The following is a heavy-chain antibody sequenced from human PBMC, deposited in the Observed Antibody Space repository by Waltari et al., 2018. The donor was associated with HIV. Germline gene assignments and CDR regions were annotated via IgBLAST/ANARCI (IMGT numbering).Heavy chain of an antibody. CDR1: GYTFTSYD. J-gene: IGHJ4*02. CDR3: ARTDTHF. CDR2: MNPNSGNT. V-gene: IGHV1-8*01. Sequence: QVQLVQSGAEVKKPGASVKVSCKASGYTFTSYDINWVRQATGQGLEWMGWMNPNSGNTGYAQKYQGRVTISADEFTSTVYMELSSLRSEDTAVYHCARTDTHFWGQGTLVTVSS.